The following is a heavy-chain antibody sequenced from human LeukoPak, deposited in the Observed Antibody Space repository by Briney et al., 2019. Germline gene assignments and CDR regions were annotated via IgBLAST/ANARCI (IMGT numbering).Heavy chain of an antibody. CDR2: IYTSGST. CDR3: ARGPVDTTYLGFDY. J-gene: IGHJ4*02. V-gene: IGHV4-4*07. D-gene: IGHD5-18*01. CDR1: GASISSYY. Sequence: SETLSLTCTVSGASISSYYWSWIRQPAGKGLEWIGRIYTSGSTNYNPSLKSRVTISVDKSKNQLPLKLSSVTAADTAVYYCARGPVDTTYLGFDYWGQGTLVTVSS.